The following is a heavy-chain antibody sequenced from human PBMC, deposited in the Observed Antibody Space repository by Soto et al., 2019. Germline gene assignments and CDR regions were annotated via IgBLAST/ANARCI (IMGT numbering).Heavy chain of an antibody. CDR1: GFTFSDAW. V-gene: IGHV3-15*01. J-gene: IGHJ5*02. D-gene: IGHD2-15*01. Sequence: AGGSLRLSCAASGFTFSDAWMSWVRQAPGKGLDWVGRIKSKSDGGTTEYAAPVRGRFTISRDDSKNTLYLQMNSLKTEDTAVYYCTTDLWRIAVVVGSTGYFNPWGQGTPVTVFS. CDR2: IKSKSDGGTT. CDR3: TTDLWRIAVVVGSTGYFNP.